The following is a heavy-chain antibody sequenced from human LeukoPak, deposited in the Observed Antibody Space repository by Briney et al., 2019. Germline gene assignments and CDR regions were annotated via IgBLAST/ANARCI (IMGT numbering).Heavy chain of an antibody. Sequence: GGSLRLSCAASGFTFSSNWMSWVRQAPGKGLEWVANIKQDGSEKYYVGSVKGRFTISRDNAKTSLYLQLNSLRVEDTAVYYCARDVHWQQLDYWGQGTLVSVSS. CDR3: ARDVHWQQLDY. V-gene: IGHV3-7*01. CDR2: IKQDGSEK. CDR1: GFTFSSNW. D-gene: IGHD6-13*01. J-gene: IGHJ4*02.